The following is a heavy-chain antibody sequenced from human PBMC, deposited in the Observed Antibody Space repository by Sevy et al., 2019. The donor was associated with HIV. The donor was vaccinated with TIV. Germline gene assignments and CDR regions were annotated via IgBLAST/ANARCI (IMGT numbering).Heavy chain of an antibody. CDR2: IYYNGHI. J-gene: IGHJ4*02. D-gene: IGHD1-26*01. CDR3: AGENAWGRGYS. V-gene: IGHV4-59*08. CDR1: GGSITSLY. Sequence: SETLSLTCTVSGGSITSLYWNWIRQPPGKGLEWLANIYYNGHINYNPSLKSRVTLSLDTSKNQSSLRLSSVTAADTAMYYCAGENAWGRGYSWGQGTLVTVSS.